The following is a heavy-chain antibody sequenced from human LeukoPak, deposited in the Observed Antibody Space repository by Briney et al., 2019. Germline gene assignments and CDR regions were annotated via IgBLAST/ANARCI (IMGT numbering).Heavy chain of an antibody. D-gene: IGHD2/OR15-2a*01. CDR2: TYYRSKWYN. J-gene: IGHJ3*02. Sequence: SQTLSLTCAISGDSVSSDSAAWNWIRQSPSRGLEWLGRTYYRSKWYNDYAVSVKSRITINPDTSKNQFSLQLNSVTPEDTAVYYCARDHPPGSFYYLERAFDIWGQGTMVTVSS. CDR3: ARDHPPGSFYYLERAFDI. V-gene: IGHV6-1*01. CDR1: GDSVSSDSAA.